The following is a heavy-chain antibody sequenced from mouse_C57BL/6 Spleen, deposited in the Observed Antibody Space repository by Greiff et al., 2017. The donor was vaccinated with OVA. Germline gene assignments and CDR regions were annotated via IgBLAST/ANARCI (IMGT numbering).Heavy chain of an antibody. J-gene: IGHJ1*03. D-gene: IGHD1-1*01. CDR1: GYTFTSYD. CDR3: ASAATVVAHWYFDV. V-gene: IGHV1-85*01. CDR2: IYPRDGST. Sequence: VQGVESGPELVKPGASVKLSCKASGYTFTSYDINWVKQRPGQGLEWIGWIYPRDGSTKYNEKFKGKATLTVDTSSSTAYMELHSLTSEDSAVYFCASAATVVAHWYFDVWGTGTTVTVSS.